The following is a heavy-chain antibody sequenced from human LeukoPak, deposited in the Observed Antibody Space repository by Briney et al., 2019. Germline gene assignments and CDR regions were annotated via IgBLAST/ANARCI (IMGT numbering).Heavy chain of an antibody. V-gene: IGHV3-9*01. J-gene: IGHJ4*02. CDR3: AKDWGRLQLGAFDS. D-gene: IGHD3-16*01. CDR1: GFTFDNYA. CDR2: ISWNSRSV. Sequence: PGRSLRLSCAASGFTFDNYAMHWVRQAPGKGLEWVSGISWNSRSVGYADSVRGRFAMSRDNAKNSLYLQMNSLRAEDTALYYCAKDWGRLQLGAFDSWGQGTLVTVSS.